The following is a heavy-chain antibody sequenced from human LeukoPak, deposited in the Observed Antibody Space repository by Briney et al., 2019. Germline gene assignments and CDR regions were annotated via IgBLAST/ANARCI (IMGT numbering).Heavy chain of an antibody. D-gene: IGHD1-26*01. J-gene: IGHJ3*02. CDR3: AILSIVGASDAFDI. CDR1: GFTFSSYS. CDR2: ISSSSSYM. V-gene: IGHV3-21*01. Sequence: GGSLRLSCAASGFTFSSYSMNWVRQAPGKGLEWVSSISSSSSYMYYADSVKGRFTISRDNAKNSLYLQMNSLRAEDTAVYYCAILSIVGASDAFDIWGQGTMVTVSS.